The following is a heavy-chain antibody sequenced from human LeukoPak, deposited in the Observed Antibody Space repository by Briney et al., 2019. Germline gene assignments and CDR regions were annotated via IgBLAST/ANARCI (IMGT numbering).Heavy chain of an antibody. CDR3: ARDRRTAVAGNFDY. D-gene: IGHD6-19*01. CDR2: INPNSGGT. CDR1: GYTFTGYY. J-gene: IGHJ4*02. V-gene: IGHV1-2*02. Sequence: ASVKVSCKASGYTFTGYYMHWVRLAPGQGLEWMGWINPNSGGTNYAQKFQGRVTMTRDTSISTAYMELSRLRSDDTAVYYCARDRRTAVAGNFDYWGQGTLVTVSS.